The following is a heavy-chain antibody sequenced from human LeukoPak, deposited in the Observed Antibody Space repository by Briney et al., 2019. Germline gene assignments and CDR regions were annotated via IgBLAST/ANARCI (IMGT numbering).Heavy chain of an antibody. CDR1: GYTLTGYY. CDR2: INPNSGGT. J-gene: IGHJ4*02. V-gene: IGHV1-2*02. Sequence: ASVKVSCKASGYTLTGYYMHWVRQAPGQGLEWMGWINPNSGGTNYAQKFQGRVTMTRDTSISTAYMELSRLRSDDTAVYYRARDRGVVGAIRYYFDYWGQGTLVTVSS. CDR3: ARDRGVVGAIRYYFDY. D-gene: IGHD1-26*01.